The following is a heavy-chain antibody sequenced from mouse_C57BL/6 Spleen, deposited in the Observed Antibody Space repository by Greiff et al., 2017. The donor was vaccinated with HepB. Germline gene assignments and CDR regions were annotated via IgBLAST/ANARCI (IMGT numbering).Heavy chain of an antibody. J-gene: IGHJ4*01. CDR3: ARGGTAQATYYAMDY. Sequence: EVKLMESGPGLVKPSQSLSLTCSVTGYSITSGYYWNWIRQFPGNKLEWMGYISYDGSNNYNPSLKNRISITRDTSKNQFFLKLNSVTTEDTATYYCARGGTAQATYYAMDYWGQGTSVTVSS. CDR1: GYSITSGYY. D-gene: IGHD3-2*02. CDR2: ISYDGSN. V-gene: IGHV3-6*01.